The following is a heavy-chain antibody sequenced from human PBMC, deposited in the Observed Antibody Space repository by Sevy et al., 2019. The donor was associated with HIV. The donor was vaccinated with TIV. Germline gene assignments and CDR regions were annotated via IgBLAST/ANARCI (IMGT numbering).Heavy chain of an antibody. Sequence: GGSLRLSCAASGFTFSSYAMHWVRQAPGKGLEWVAVISYDGSNKYYADSVKGRFTISIDNSKNTMYLQMNSLRADDTAVYYCARDSYSSSRSRPGAFDIWGQGTMVTVSS. CDR1: GFTFSSYA. CDR3: ARDSYSSSRSRPGAFDI. CDR2: ISYDGSNK. D-gene: IGHD6-13*01. J-gene: IGHJ3*02. V-gene: IGHV3-30-3*01.